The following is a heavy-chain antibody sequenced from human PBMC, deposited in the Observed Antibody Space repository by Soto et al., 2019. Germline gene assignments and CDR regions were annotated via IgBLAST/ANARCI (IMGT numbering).Heavy chain of an antibody. CDR1: GFTFSSCA. J-gene: IGHJ3*02. D-gene: IGHD2-15*01. V-gene: IGHV3-23*01. Sequence: GGSLRLSCAASGFTFSSCAMSWVRQAPGKGLEWVASISCSGGRTYYGYSVKGRFTISRDNSKNTLYLQMNSLIAEDTAVYYCAQGQSRVVPIVVVVAATGSDAFDXWGQGTMVTVS. CDR3: AQGQSRVVPIVVVVAATGSDAFDX. CDR2: ISCSGGRT.